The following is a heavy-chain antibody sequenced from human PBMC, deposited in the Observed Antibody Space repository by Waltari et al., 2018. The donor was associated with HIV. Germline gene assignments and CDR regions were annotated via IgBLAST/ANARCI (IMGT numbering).Heavy chain of an antibody. D-gene: IGHD3-10*01. CDR2: ISASGSST. J-gene: IGHJ4*02. CDR3: AKYPGYGSGSFYNFDY. Sequence: LESGGGLVQPGGSLRLSCAASGFTFSSYGMSWVRQAPGKGLEWVSGISASGSSTYYADSVKGRFIISRDNSKDTLYLQMNSLSAEDTAIYYCAKYPGYGSGSFYNFDYWGQGTLVTVSS. CDR1: GFTFSSYG. V-gene: IGHV3-23*01.